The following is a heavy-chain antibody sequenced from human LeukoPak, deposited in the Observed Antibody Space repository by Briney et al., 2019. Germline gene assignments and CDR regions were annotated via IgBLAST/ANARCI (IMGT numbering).Heavy chain of an antibody. V-gene: IGHV4-59*01. D-gene: IGHD5-12*01. Sequence: SETLSLTCTLSGGSISTYYWSWIRQPPGKGLEWIGYIYHSGSTNYNPSLKSRVTISVDTSKNQFSLKLSSVTAADTAVYYCARGGGYASPIGYWGPGALVTVSS. CDR3: ARGGGYASPIGY. J-gene: IGHJ4*02. CDR2: IYHSGST. CDR1: GGSISTYY.